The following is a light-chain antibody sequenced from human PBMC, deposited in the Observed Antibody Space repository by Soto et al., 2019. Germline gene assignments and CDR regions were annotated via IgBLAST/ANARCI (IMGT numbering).Light chain of an antibody. V-gene: IGLV1-44*01. J-gene: IGLJ1*01. CDR3: AAWDDSLNGRV. CDR2: TNN. Sequence: QAVVTQPPSASGTPGQRVTISCSGSSPNIGSNTVNWYQQLPGTAPKLLIYTNNQRPSGVPDRFSGSKSGASASLAISGLQSEDEGDYYCAAWDDSLNGRVFGTGTKLTVL. CDR1: SPNIGSNT.